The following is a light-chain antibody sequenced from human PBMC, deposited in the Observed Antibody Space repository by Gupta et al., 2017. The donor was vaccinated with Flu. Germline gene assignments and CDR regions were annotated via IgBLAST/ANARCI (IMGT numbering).Light chain of an antibody. CDR1: QGLVYIDGNTY. V-gene: IGKV2-30*01. J-gene: IGKJ2*02. CDR2: KVS. CDR3: RQGTPWPRT. Sequence: DVVMTQSPVSLPVTLGQPASISCRSSQGLVYIDGNTYLNWFHQRPGQSPRRLIYKVSNRDSGVPDRFSGSGSGTDFTLKITRVEAEDVGVYYCRQGTPWPRTFGQGTKLEIK.